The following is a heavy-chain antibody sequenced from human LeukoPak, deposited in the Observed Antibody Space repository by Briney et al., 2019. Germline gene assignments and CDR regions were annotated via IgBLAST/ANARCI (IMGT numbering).Heavy chain of an antibody. V-gene: IGHV3-23*01. J-gene: IGHJ4*02. Sequence: GGSLRLSCAASGFTFSSYAMSWVRQAPGKGLEWVSAISGSGGSTYYADSVKGRFTISRDNSKNTLYLRMNSLRAEDTAVYYCAKGGSHYSSSWYDYWGQGTLVTVSS. CDR1: GFTFSSYA. CDR3: AKGGSHYSSSWYDY. D-gene: IGHD6-13*01. CDR2: ISGSGGST.